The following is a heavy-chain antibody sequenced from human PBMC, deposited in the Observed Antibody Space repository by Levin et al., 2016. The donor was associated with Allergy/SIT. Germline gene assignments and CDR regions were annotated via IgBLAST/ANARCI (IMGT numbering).Heavy chain of an antibody. CDR3: ALLLPNDN. CDR2: INIGDGET. J-gene: IGHJ4*02. CDR1: GYSLSELS. D-gene: IGHD5-18*01. V-gene: IGHV1-24*01. Sequence: ASVKVSCKVSGYSLSELSLHWVRQAPGKGLEWMGGINIGDGETMYAQQFQGRVTMTEDSATDTAYLDLSSLRSDDTAFYYCALLLPNDNWGQGTLVTVSS.